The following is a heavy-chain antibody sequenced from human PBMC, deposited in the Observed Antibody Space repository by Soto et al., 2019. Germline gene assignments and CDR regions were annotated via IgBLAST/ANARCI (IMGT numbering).Heavy chain of an antibody. CDR1: GFIFSTYA. V-gene: IGHV3-23*01. CDR2: ISSSGGST. D-gene: IGHD4-17*01. CDR3: AHPRGYGVFDAVDI. Sequence: EVQLLESGGGLVQPGGSLRLSCAASGFIFSTYAMNWVRQAPGKWLEWVSAISSSGGSTFYAESVRGRFIISRDNSINTLYLQMSSLRTEDTAVYYCAHPRGYGVFDAVDIWGQGTMVSVSS. J-gene: IGHJ3*02.